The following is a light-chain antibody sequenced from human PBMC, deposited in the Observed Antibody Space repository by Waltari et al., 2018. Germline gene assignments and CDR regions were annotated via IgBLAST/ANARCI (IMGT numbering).Light chain of an antibody. J-gene: IGKJ2*01. CDR2: MAS. V-gene: IGKV1-5*03. Sequence: DIQMTQSPPPLSASVGDRVTISCRASQSVGTWLAWYQQKPGKAPKLLIYMASSLESGVPSRFSGSGSGTEFTLTISSLQPDDFATYSCQQYSSFSTFGQGTKV. CDR3: QQYSSFST. CDR1: QSVGTW.